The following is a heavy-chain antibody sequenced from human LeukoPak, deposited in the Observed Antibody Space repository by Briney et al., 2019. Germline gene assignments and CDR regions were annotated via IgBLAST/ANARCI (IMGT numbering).Heavy chain of an antibody. CDR3: ARARNRYCSGGSCSGWFDP. J-gene: IGHJ5*02. D-gene: IGHD2-15*01. CDR1: GYTFTSYY. CDR2: INPSGGST. V-gene: IGHV1-46*01. Sequence: ASVKVSCKASGYTFTSYYMHWVRQAPGQGLEWMGIINPSGGSTSYAQKFQGRVTMTRDMSTSTVYMELSSLRSDDTAVYYCARARNRYCSGGSCSGWFDPWGQGTLVTVSS.